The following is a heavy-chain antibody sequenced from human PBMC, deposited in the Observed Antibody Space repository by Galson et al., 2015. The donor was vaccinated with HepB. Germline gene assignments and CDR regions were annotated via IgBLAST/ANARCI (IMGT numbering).Heavy chain of an antibody. CDR3: ARQTFCSSTSCYYYYYYMDV. V-gene: IGHV1-46*01. CDR1: GYSFTSYS. D-gene: IGHD2-2*01. Sequence: SVKVSCKASGYSFTSYSMHWVRQAPGQGPEWMGIINPSGGSTRYAQKFQGRVTMTRDTSTTTVYMELSSLRSEDTAVYYCARQTFCSSTSCYYYYYYMDVWGKGTTVTVSS. CDR2: INPSGGST. J-gene: IGHJ6*03.